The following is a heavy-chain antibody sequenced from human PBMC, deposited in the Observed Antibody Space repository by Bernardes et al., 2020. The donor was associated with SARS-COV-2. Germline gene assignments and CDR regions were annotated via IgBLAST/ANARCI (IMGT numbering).Heavy chain of an antibody. CDR2: IYFTGRT. D-gene: IGHD4-17*01. J-gene: IGHJ6*02. CDR3: ARGYGDQTYYYYYGMDV. Sequence: SETLSLTCSVSGDSITSNYWGWIRQPPGKGLEWIGDIYFTGRTNYNPSLKSRVTISVATSKKVFSLNLRSVAAADTAVYYCARGYGDQTYYYYYGMDVWGQGTTVTVSS. CDR1: GDSITSNY. V-gene: IGHV4-59*01.